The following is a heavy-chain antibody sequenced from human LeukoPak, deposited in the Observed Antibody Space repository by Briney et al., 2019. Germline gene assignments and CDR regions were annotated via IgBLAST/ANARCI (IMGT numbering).Heavy chain of an antibody. Sequence: GGSLRLSCAASGFTFSNAWMSWVRQTPGKGLQWVGRIKRKTDGGTTDYAAPVKGRSTISRDDSKNTLHLQMNSLKTEDTAVYYCTTDDYGYWGQGTLVTVSS. CDR3: TTDDYGY. CDR1: GFTFSNAW. CDR2: IKRKTDGGTT. D-gene: IGHD3-16*01. V-gene: IGHV3-15*01. J-gene: IGHJ4*02.